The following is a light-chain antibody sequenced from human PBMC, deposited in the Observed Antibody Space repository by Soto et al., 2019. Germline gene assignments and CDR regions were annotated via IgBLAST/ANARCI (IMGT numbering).Light chain of an antibody. V-gene: IGLV8-61*01. CDR3: ALYMGSGIWV. Sequence: QTVVTQEPSFSVSXXXXXTLTCGLSSGSVSTSYYPSWYQQTPGQAPRTVIYSTNTRSSGVPDRFSGSILGNKAALTITGAQADDEADYYCALYMGSGIWVFGGGTQLTVL. CDR1: SGSVSTSYY. J-gene: IGLJ3*02. CDR2: STN.